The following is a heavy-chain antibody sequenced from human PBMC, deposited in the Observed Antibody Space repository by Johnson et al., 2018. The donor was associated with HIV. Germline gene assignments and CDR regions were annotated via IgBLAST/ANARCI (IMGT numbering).Heavy chain of an antibody. CDR3: ARDRAVPDDGYNDYAFDI. J-gene: IGHJ3*02. CDR2: ISYDGSNK. Sequence: QEQLVESGGGLVKPGGSLRLSCAASGLTFSSYGMHWGRQAPGKGLEWVAVISYDGSNKYSADSVKGRFTISRDNSKNTLYLQMNSLRAEDTAVYYCARDRAVPDDGYNDYAFDIWGQGTMVTVSS. D-gene: IGHD5-24*01. V-gene: IGHV3-30*03. CDR1: GLTFSSYG.